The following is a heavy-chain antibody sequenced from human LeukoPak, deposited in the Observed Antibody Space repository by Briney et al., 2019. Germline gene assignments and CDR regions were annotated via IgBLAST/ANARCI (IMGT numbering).Heavy chain of an antibody. CDR3: ARDAGGKLVPNY. V-gene: IGHV3-21*01. CDR1: GFTFSGYS. Sequence: GGSLRLSCATSGFTFSGYSMNWVRQAPGKGLEWVSSISTSSSYIYYADSVKGRFTISRDNAKSSLYLQMNSLRAEDTAVYYCARDAGGKLVPNYWGQGTLVTVSS. CDR2: ISTSSSYI. D-gene: IGHD6-6*01. J-gene: IGHJ4*02.